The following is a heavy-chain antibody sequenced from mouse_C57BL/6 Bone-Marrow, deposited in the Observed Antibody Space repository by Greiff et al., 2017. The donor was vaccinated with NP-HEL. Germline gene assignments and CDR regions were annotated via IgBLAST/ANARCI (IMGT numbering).Heavy chain of an antibody. CDR2: ISDGGSYT. CDR3: ARYYYGSSWFAY. CDR1: GFTFSSYA. J-gene: IGHJ3*01. V-gene: IGHV5-4*01. D-gene: IGHD1-1*01. Sequence: EVHLVESGGGLVKPGGSLKLSCAASGFTFSSYAMSWVRQTPEKRLEWVATISDGGSYTYYPDNVKGRFTISRDNAKNNLYLQMSHLKSEDTAMYYCARYYYGSSWFAYWGQGTLVTVSA.